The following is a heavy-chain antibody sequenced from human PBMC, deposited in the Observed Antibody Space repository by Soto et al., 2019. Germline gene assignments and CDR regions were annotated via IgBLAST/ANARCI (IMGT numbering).Heavy chain of an antibody. J-gene: IGHJ4*02. Sequence: QVQLVQSGADVKKPGASVKVSGKASGYTFSDYGISWVRQAPGQGLEWMGWISSKNGNTNFAQKFRGRVTMTTDTSTSTVYMELRSLKPDDTAVYYCAREPPETPPDYWGQGTLVTVSS. CDR2: ISSKNGNT. V-gene: IGHV1-18*01. CDR1: GYTFSDYG. CDR3: AREPPETPPDY.